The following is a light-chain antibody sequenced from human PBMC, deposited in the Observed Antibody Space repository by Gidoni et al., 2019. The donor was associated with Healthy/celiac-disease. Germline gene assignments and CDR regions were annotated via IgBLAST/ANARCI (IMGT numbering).Light chain of an antibody. J-gene: IGLJ1*01. CDR2: DVS. V-gene: IGLV2-14*03. CDR3: SSYTSSSSLYV. CDR1: SSDVVGYNY. Sequence: QSALTQPASVSGCPGQSITISCTGTSSDVVGYNYVSWYHQHPGKAPKLMIYDVSNRPSVVSNRVSGSKSGNTASLTISGLQAEDEADYYCSSYTSSSSLYVFGTGTKVTVL.